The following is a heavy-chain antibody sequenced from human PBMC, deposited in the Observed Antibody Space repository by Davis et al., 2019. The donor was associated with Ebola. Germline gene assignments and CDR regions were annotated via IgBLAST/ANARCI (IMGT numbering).Heavy chain of an antibody. V-gene: IGHV5-51*01. J-gene: IGHJ6*02. Sequence: GESLKISCTASGYSFTSYCIGWVRQMPGKGLEWMGIIYPGDSDTRYSPSFQGQVTISADKSISTAYLQWNSLKASDTAMYYCARHLPVTYYYGSGSYYSYGMDVWGQGTTVTVSS. CDR3: ARHLPVTYYYGSGSYYSYGMDV. CDR1: GYSFTSYC. D-gene: IGHD3-10*01. CDR2: IYPGDSDT.